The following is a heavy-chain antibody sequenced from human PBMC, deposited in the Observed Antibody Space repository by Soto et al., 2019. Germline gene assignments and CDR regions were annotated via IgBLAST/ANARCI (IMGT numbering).Heavy chain of an antibody. J-gene: IGHJ4*02. CDR3: AREYDYVWGSYRHYYFDY. CDR1: GFTFSSYA. D-gene: IGHD3-16*02. Sequence: QVQLMESGGGVVQPGRSLRLSCAASGFTFSSYAMHWVRQAPGKGLEWVAVISYGGSNKYYADSVKGRFTISRDNSKNTLYLQMNSLRAEDTAVYYCAREYDYVWGSYRHYYFDYWGQGTLVTVSS. CDR2: ISYGGSNK. V-gene: IGHV3-30-3*01.